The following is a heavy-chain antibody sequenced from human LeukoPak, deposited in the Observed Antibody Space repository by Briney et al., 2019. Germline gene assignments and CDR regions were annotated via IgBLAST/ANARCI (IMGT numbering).Heavy chain of an antibody. CDR2: INSDGRST. V-gene: IGHV3-74*01. D-gene: IGHD1-26*01. Sequence: GGSLRLSCAASGFTFSSYWMHWVRQAPGNGLVWVARINSDGRSTSYADSVRGRFTISRDNAKNILYLQMNTLGAEDTAVYYCARRPAATSGNYYVGDYWGQGTLVTVSS. J-gene: IGHJ4*02. CDR1: GFTFSSYW. CDR3: ARRPAATSGNYYVGDY.